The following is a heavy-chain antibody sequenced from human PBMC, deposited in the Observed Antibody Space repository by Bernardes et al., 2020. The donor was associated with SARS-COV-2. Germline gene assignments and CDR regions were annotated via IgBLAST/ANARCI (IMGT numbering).Heavy chain of an antibody. D-gene: IGHD5-12*01. CDR1: GYTFTGYY. Sequence: ASVKVSCKTSGYTFTGYYLQWVRQAPGQGLEWMGWIHPNNGGTKYSQKFQGRVTLTRDTSIATAYMELSSLRDDDTAVYYCASVTYSAYNDFDYWGQGTVVTVSS. CDR3: ASVTYSAYNDFDY. V-gene: IGHV1-2*02. CDR2: IHPNNGGT. J-gene: IGHJ4*02.